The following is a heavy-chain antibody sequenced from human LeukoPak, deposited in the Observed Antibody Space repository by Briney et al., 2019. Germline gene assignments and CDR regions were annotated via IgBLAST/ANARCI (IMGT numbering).Heavy chain of an antibody. CDR3: AKIPGLLSWAPPDY. D-gene: IGHD3-22*01. V-gene: IGHV3-30*18. CDR1: GFTFSSYG. CDR2: ISYDGSNK. J-gene: IGHJ4*02. Sequence: GGSLRLSCAASGFTFSSYGMHWVRQAPGKGLEWVAVISYDGSNKYCADSVKGRFTISRDNSKNTLYLQMNSLRAEDTAVYYCAKIPGLLSWAPPDYWGQGTLVTVSS.